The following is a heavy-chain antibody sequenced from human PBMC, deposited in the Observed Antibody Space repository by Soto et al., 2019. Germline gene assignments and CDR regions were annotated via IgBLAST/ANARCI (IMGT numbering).Heavy chain of an antibody. CDR1: GFTFSSYA. D-gene: IGHD6-13*01. V-gene: IGHV3-23*01. Sequence: GGSLRLSCAASGFTFSSYAMSWVRQAPGKGLEWVSAISGSGGSTYYADSVKGRFTISRDNSKSTLYLQMSSLRAEDTAVYYCVKNRGSWYGPSDYWGQGTLVTVSS. CDR3: VKNRGSWYGPSDY. J-gene: IGHJ4*02. CDR2: ISGSGGST.